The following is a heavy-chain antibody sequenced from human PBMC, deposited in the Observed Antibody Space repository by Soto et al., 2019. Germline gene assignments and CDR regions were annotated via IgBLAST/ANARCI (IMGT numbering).Heavy chain of an antibody. CDR3: AKDIVRYTYGACDY. J-gene: IGHJ4*02. CDR1: GFTFSSYG. CDR2: ISYDGSNT. V-gene: IGHV3-30*18. Sequence: QVQLVESGGAVVQPGTSLRLSCAASGFTFSSYGMYWVRQAPGKGLEWVAAISYDGSNTYHADSVKGRFTISRDNSKNTLYLQMNSLRAEDTAVYYCAKDIVRYTYGACDYWGQGALVTVSS. D-gene: IGHD5-18*01.